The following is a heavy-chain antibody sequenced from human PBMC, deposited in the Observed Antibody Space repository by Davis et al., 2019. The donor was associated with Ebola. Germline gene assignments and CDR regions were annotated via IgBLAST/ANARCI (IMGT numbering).Heavy chain of an antibody. J-gene: IGHJ4*02. CDR3: ASLRQTHDSSGYSQPFDF. V-gene: IGHV4-4*02. D-gene: IGHD3-22*01. CDR1: GGSMSSSYW. Sequence: MPSETLSLTCAVSGGSMSSSYWWSWVRPSPGKGLEWIGEIYHSGTTNYNPSLKSRVTMSVDTSKNQFSLKLHSVTAADTAVYYCASLRQTHDSSGYSQPFDFWGQGTQVTVSS. CDR2: IYHSGTT.